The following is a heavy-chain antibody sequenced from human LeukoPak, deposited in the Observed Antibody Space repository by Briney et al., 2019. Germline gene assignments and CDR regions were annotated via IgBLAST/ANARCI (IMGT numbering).Heavy chain of an antibody. D-gene: IGHD1-26*01. V-gene: IGHV3-7*04. CDR3: ARDLGYYRADY. CDR1: RFTFSSYW. CDR2: IKGDGSHN. Sequence: PGGSLRLSCAASRFTFSSYWMSWVRQAPGKGLEWVANIKGDGSHNHYGDSVRGRFTISRDNAKNSLYLQMNSLRAEDTAVYYCARDLGYYRADYWGQGTLVTVSS. J-gene: IGHJ4*02.